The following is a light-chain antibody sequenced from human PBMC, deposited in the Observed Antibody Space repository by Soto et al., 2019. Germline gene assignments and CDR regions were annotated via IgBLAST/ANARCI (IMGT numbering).Light chain of an antibody. V-gene: IGKV1-5*01. CDR2: DAS. CDR3: QQYNSYSAT. Sequence: DIQMTQSPSTLSASVGDRVTITCRASQAITNWLAWYQQKPGKAPKLLIYDASSLQAGVPSRFSGRGSGTDFTVTISSLQPDDFATYYCQQYNSYSATFGQGTKVEIK. CDR1: QAITNW. J-gene: IGKJ1*01.